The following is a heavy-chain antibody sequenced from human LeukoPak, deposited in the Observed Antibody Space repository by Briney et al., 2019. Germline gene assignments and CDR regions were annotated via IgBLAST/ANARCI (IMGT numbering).Heavy chain of an antibody. J-gene: IGHJ3*02. V-gene: IGHV4-59*01. Sequence: SETLSLTCTVSGGSISSYYWSWIRQPPGKGLEWIGYIYYSGSTNYNPSLKSRVTISVDTSKNQFSLKLSSVTAADTAVYYCAREIPRDYDSSAGAFDIWGQGTMVTVSS. CDR3: AREIPRDYDSSAGAFDI. CDR2: IYYSGST. D-gene: IGHD3-22*01. CDR1: GGSISSYY.